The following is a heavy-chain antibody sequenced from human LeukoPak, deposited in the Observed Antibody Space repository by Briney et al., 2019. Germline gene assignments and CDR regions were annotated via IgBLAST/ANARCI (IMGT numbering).Heavy chain of an antibody. D-gene: IGHD2/OR15-2a*01. Sequence: SETLSLTCSVSGGSISNYYWNWIRQPAGKGPEWIGRIYASGSTNYNPSLKSRVTISMDKSKNHFSLNLKSVTAADTGFYYCARDFYGDDGHHPFDYWGQGIQVTVSS. CDR1: GGSISNYY. CDR3: ARDFYGDDGHHPFDY. CDR2: IYASGST. J-gene: IGHJ4*02. V-gene: IGHV4-4*07.